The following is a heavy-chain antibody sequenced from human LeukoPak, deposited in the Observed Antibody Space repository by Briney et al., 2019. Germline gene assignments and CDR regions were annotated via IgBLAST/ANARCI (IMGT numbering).Heavy chain of an antibody. CDR3: ARHVRRSGSYYGY. V-gene: IGHV3-48*03. J-gene: IGHJ4*02. CDR1: GFTFSSYE. Sequence: PGGSLRLSCAASGFTFSSYEMNWVRQAPGKGLEWVSYISSSGSTIYYADSVKGPFTISRDNAKNSLYLQMNSLRAEDTAVYYCARHVRRSGSYYGYWGQGTLVTVSS. D-gene: IGHD3-10*01. CDR2: ISSSGSTI.